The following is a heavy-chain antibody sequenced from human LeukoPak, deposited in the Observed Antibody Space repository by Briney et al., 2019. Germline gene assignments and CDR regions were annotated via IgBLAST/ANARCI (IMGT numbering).Heavy chain of an antibody. V-gene: IGHV1-46*02. D-gene: IGHD2-15*01. Sequence: GASVKVSCKASGYSFNSYYIHWVRQAPGQGLEWMGIINPSGASTRCAQKFQGRVTMTRDTSTSTAYMELRSLRSDDTAVYYCARDWDCGGGSCHPHYFDYWGQGTLVTVSS. J-gene: IGHJ4*02. CDR3: ARDWDCGGGSCHPHYFDY. CDR1: GYSFNSYY. CDR2: INPSGAST.